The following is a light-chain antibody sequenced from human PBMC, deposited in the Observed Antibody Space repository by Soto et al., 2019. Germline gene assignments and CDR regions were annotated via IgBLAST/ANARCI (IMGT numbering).Light chain of an antibody. CDR2: GAS. V-gene: IGKV3-20*01. J-gene: IGKJ1*01. Sequence: DIVLTQSPSTLSLSPGERATLSCRASQSVSSSYLAWYQQKPGQAPRLLIYGASSRATDIPDRFSGSGSGTDFTLTISRLEPEDFAVYYCQQYGSSPWTFGQGTKVDIK. CDR1: QSVSSSY. CDR3: QQYGSSPWT.